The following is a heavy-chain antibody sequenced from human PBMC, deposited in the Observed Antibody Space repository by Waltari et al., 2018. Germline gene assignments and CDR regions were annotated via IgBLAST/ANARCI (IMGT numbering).Heavy chain of an antibody. V-gene: IGHV3-21*01. Sequence: EVHLVESGGGLVKPGGSLRLSCEASGFSFSTYAMSWVRQTPGKALEWLASIGIGGSYIYYADSMRGRFVISRDDATNSLYLHIHSLRAEDTAMYYCAREGQQLARYLDSWGQGTLVTVSS. CDR1: GFSFSTYA. CDR3: AREGQQLARYLDS. J-gene: IGHJ4*02. D-gene: IGHD6-13*01. CDR2: IGIGGSYI.